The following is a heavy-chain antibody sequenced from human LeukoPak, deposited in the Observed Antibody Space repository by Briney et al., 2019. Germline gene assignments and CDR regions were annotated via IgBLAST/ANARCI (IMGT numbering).Heavy chain of an antibody. J-gene: IGHJ3*02. CDR2: IYYSGST. V-gene: IGHV4-59*01. D-gene: IGHD5-24*01. CDR3: ARARWLQLDAFDI. Sequence: PSETLSLTCTVSGGSISSYYWSWIRQPPGKGLEWIGYIYYSGSTNYNPSLKSRVTISVDTSKNQFSPKLSSVTAEDTAVYYCARARWLQLDAFDIWGQGTMVTVSS. CDR1: GGSISSYY.